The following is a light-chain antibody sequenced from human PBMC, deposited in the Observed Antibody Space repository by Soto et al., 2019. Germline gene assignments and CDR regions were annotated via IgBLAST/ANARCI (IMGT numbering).Light chain of an antibody. CDR3: GTWDSSLSAFVV. J-gene: IGLJ2*01. CDR2: DNN. V-gene: IGLV1-51*01. Sequence: QSVLTQPPSVSAAPGQKVPISCSGSSSNIGNNYVSWYQQLPGTAPKLLIYDNNKRPSGIPDRFSGSKSGTSATLGITGLQTGDEADYYCGTWDSSLSAFVVFGGGTKLTVL. CDR1: SSNIGNNY.